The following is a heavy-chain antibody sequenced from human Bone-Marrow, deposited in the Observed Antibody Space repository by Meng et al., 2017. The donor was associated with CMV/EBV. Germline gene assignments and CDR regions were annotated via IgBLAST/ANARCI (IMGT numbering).Heavy chain of an antibody. CDR1: GYSFTSYW. CDR3: ARSVVVGATYSDAFDI. J-gene: IGHJ3*02. D-gene: IGHD2-15*01. V-gene: IGHV5-51*01. CDR2: IYPGDSDT. Sequence: GESLKISCKGSGYSFTSYWIGWVRQMPGKGLEWMGIIYPGDSDTRYSPSFQGQVTISADKSISTAYLQWSSLKASDTAMYYCARSVVVGATYSDAFDIWGQGTMVTVSS.